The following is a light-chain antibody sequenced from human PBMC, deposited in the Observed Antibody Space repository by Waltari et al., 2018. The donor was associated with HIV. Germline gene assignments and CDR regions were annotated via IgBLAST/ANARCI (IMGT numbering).Light chain of an antibody. V-gene: IGLV1-44*01. CDR1: SSNIGSNT. Sequence: QSVLTQPPSASGTPGQRVTISCSGSSSNIGSNTVNWYQQLTGTAPKLLTYSNNPRPSVVPDRFSGSKSRTSASLAISGLQSEEEADYYCAAWDDSLNGYVFGSGTKVTVL. CDR2: SNN. CDR3: AAWDDSLNGYV. J-gene: IGLJ1*01.